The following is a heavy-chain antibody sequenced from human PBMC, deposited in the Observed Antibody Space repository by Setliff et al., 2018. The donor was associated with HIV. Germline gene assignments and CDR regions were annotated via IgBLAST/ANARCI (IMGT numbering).Heavy chain of an antibody. J-gene: IGHJ4*02. Sequence: GGSLSLSCAASGFTFSGSAMHWVRQASGKGLEWVGRIRSKANSYATAYAASVKGRFTISRYDSKNTAYLQMNSLKTEDTAVYYCTRWYYYDSSGYYADYWGQGTRVTGSS. V-gene: IGHV3-73*01. D-gene: IGHD3-22*01. CDR1: GFTFSGSA. CDR2: IRSKANSYAT. CDR3: TRWYYYDSSGYYADY.